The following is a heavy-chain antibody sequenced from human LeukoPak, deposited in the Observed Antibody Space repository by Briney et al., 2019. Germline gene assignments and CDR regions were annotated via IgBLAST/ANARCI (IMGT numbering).Heavy chain of an antibody. CDR2: IYSGGST. Sequence: PGGSLRLSCTASGFTFSNFWMGWVRQAPGKGLEWVSVIYSGGSTYYADSVKGRFTISRDNSKNTLYLQMNSLRAEDTAVYYCARTYYGPGDFDYWGQGTLVTVSS. D-gene: IGHD3-10*01. V-gene: IGHV3-53*01. CDR1: GFTFSNFW. J-gene: IGHJ4*02. CDR3: ARTYYGPGDFDY.